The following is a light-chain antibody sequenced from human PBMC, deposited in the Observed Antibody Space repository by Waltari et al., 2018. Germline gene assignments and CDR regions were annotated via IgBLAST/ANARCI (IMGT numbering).Light chain of an antibody. Sequence: QSALTQPASVSVSPGQSITISCTGTSSDFGAYNYASWYQQHPGKAPKIMIYEVSNRPSGVSNRFSGSKSGNTASLTISGLQAEDEADYYCSSYTSSSSYVFGTGTKVTVL. CDR1: SSDFGAYNY. CDR2: EVS. V-gene: IGLV2-14*01. CDR3: SSYTSSSSYV. J-gene: IGLJ1*01.